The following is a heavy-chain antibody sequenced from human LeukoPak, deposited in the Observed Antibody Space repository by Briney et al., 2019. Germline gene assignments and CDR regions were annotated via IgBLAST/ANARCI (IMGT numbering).Heavy chain of an antibody. CDR2: IYYSGST. CDR1: GGSISSSSYY. D-gene: IGHD3-10*01. V-gene: IGHV4-39*01. J-gene: IGHJ6*02. CDR3: ASFGFGELAGMDV. Sequence: SETLSLTCTVSGGSISSSSYYWGWNRQPPGKGLEWIGSIYYSGSTYYNPSLKSRVTISVDTSKNQFSLKLSSVTAADTAVYYCASFGFGELAGMDVWGQGTTVTVSS.